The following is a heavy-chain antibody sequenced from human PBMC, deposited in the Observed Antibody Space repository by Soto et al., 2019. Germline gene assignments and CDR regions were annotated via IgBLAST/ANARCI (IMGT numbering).Heavy chain of an antibody. V-gene: IGHV1-69*06. CDR3: ASPNYGGNGARNYYYYYGIDV. Sequence: SVKVSCKASGGTFSSYAISWVRQAPGQGLEWMGGIIPIFGTANYAQKFQGRVTITADKSTSTAYMELSSLRSEDTAVYYCASPNYGGNGARNYYYYYGIDVWGQGTTVTVSS. J-gene: IGHJ6*02. D-gene: IGHD4-17*01. CDR1: GGTFSSYA. CDR2: IIPIFGTA.